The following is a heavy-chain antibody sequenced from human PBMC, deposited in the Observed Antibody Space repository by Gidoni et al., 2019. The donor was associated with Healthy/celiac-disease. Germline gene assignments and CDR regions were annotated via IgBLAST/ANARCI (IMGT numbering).Heavy chain of an antibody. V-gene: IGHV5-10-1*03. CDR3: ASFGYSSGWYILGLPFDI. CDR1: GYSFTSYW. CDR2: IDPSDSYT. D-gene: IGHD6-19*01. Sequence: EVQLVQSGAEVKKPGESLRISGKGSGYSFTSYWISWVRQMPGKGLEWMGRIDPSDSYTHYRPSFQGHVTISADKSISTAYLQWSSLKASDTAMYYCASFGYSSGWYILGLPFDIWGRGTMVTVSS. J-gene: IGHJ3*02.